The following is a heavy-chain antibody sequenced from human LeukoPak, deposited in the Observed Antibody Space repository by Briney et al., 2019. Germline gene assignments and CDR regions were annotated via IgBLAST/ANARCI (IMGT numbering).Heavy chain of an antibody. CDR3: ARNADDSSSYPYFDY. V-gene: IGHV4-59*12. J-gene: IGHJ4*02. CDR1: GGSINNYY. Sequence: PSETLSLTCTVSGGSINNYYWSWIRQPPGKELEWIGYIYHSGRTNYNPSLKSRVTMSEDTSKNQFSLTLSSVTAADTAVYYCARNADDSSSYPYFDYWGQGTLVTVSS. D-gene: IGHD3-22*01. CDR2: IYHSGRT.